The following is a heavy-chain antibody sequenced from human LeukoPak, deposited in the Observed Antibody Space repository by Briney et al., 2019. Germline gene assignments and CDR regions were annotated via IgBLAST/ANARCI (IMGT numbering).Heavy chain of an antibody. CDR3: ARTAGATTMVDY. Sequence: ASVKVSCKASGYTFTSYDINWVRQATGQGLEWMGWMNPNSGNTGYAQKFQGRVTMTRDTSISTAYMELSRLRSDDTAVYYCARTAGATTMVDYWGQGTLVTVSS. J-gene: IGHJ4*02. D-gene: IGHD1-26*01. V-gene: IGHV1-8*01. CDR1: GYTFTSYD. CDR2: MNPNSGNT.